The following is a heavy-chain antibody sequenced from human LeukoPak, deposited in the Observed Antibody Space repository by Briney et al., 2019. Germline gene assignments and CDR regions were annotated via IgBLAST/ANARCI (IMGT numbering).Heavy chain of an antibody. CDR2: IWYDGSNK. CDR3: ARDRRLGRGYITPINY. CDR1: GFTSSSYG. J-gene: IGHJ4*02. D-gene: IGHD5-12*01. V-gene: IGHV3-33*01. Sequence: PGGSLRLSCAASGFTSSSYGMHWVRQAPGKGLEWVAVIWYDGSNKYYADSVKGRFTISRDNSKNTLYLQMNSLRAEDTAVYYCARDRRLGRGYITPINYWGQGTLVTVSS.